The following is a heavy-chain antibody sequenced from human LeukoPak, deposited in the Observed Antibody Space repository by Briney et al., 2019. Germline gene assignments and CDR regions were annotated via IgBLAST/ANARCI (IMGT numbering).Heavy chain of an antibody. V-gene: IGHV3-21*01. CDR2: ISSSSSYI. D-gene: IGHD3-22*01. Sequence: GGSLRLSCAASGFTFSSYSMNWVRQAPGKGLEWVSSISSSSSYIYYADSVKGRFTISRDNAKNSLYLQMNSLRAEDTAVYYCAGTSEDSSGYLDYWGQGTLVTVSS. CDR3: AGTSEDSSGYLDY. J-gene: IGHJ4*02. CDR1: GFTFSSYS.